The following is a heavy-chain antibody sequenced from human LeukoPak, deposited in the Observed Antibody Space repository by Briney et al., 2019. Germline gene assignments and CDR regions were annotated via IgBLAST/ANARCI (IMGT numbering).Heavy chain of an antibody. CDR3: ARELAAGPSDH. CDR2: SRNKANSYVA. CDR1: GFTFSDHY. J-gene: IGHJ4*02. Sequence: PGGSLRLSCAASGFTFSDHYMDWFRQAPGKGLQWVGRSRNKANSYVAEFAAPVKGRFNISRDDSKNSVFLQMDSLKTEDTAVYYCARELAAGPSDHWGQGTLVTVSS. V-gene: IGHV3-72*01. D-gene: IGHD6-13*01.